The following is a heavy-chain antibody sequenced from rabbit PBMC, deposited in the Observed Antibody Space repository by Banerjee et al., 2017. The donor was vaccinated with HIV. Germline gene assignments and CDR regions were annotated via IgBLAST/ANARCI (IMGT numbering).Heavy chain of an antibody. CDR2: IDAGSSGFT. D-gene: IGHD1-1*01. V-gene: IGHV1S45*01. J-gene: IGHJ6*01. CDR3: ARDSSSSFSSYGMDL. Sequence: QEQLEESGGDLVKPEGSLTLTCTASGISFGISDYMCWVRQAPGKGLEWIACIDAGSSGFTYHASWAKGRFTISKTSSTTVTLQATSLTAADTATYFCARDSSSSFSSYGMDLWGPGTLVTDS. CDR1: GISFGISDY.